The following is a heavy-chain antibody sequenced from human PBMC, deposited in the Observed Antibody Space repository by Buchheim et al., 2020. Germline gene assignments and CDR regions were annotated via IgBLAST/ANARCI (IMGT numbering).Heavy chain of an antibody. CDR3: ARYYGDYTLGDY. D-gene: IGHD4-17*01. CDR1: GFTFRDYY. J-gene: IGHJ4*02. CDR2: FSSSSSHP. Sequence: QVQLVEAGGGLVKPGGSPRLHWAAPGFTFRDYYRSWNRQAPGEGLEWGSYFSSSSSHPIYAVSVKGRFTISRDNAKNSLYLQMNSLRAEDTAVYYCARYYGDYTLGDYWGQGTL. V-gene: IGHV3-11*06.